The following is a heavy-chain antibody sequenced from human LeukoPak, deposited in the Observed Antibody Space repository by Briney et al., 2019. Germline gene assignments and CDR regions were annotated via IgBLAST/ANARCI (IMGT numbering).Heavy chain of an antibody. Sequence: SETLSLTCTVSGGSISNSSYYWSWIRQPPGKGLEWIGEINHSGSSNFNPSLKSRVTISVDTSKNQFSLKLSSVTAADTAVYYCARGRGDIQVVHDGPDYWGQGTLVTVSS. V-gene: IGHV4-39*07. CDR2: INHSGSS. D-gene: IGHD5/OR15-5a*01. CDR3: ARGRGDIQVVHDGPDY. CDR1: GGSISNSSYY. J-gene: IGHJ4*02.